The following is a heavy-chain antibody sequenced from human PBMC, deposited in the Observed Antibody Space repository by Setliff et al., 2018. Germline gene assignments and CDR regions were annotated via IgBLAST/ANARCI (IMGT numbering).Heavy chain of an antibody. J-gene: IGHJ5*02. CDR2: IYYRGTT. D-gene: IGHD1-26*01. V-gene: IGHV4-59*01. CDR3: AAVGIDAGGGWFDP. CDR1: GDFIRDYY. Sequence: SETLSLTCTVSGDFIRDYYWNWIRQSPGKGPEWIGYIYYRGTTNYNSSLKSRVTISIDMSKNQFSLKLSSATAADTAGYFCAAVGIDAGGGWFDPWGHGIPVTVSS.